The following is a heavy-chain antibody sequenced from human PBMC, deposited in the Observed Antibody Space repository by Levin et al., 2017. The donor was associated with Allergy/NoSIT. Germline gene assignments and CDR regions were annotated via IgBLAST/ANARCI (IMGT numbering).Heavy chain of an antibody. D-gene: IGHD3-10*01. V-gene: IGHV3-53*01. CDR3: ARDYFGSGSSWVAFDI. CDR1: GFTVSSDY. J-gene: IGHJ3*02. Sequence: PGGSLRLSCVASGFTVSSDYMNWVRQAPGKGLEWVSVIKSDGNTDYADSVKGRFTISRDSSKNTLYLQMNSLRADDTAVYYCARDYFGSGSSWVAFDIWGQGTMVTVSS. CDR2: IKSDGNT.